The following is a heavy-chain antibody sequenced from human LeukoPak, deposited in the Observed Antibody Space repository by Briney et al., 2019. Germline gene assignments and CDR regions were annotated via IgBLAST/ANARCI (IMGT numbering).Heavy chain of an antibody. D-gene: IGHD5-18*01. CDR3: AKTWIQLWAPEGFDY. Sequence: GRSLRLSCAASGFTFSSYAMHWVRQAPGKGLEWVAVISYDGSNKYYADSVKGRFTISRDNSKNTLYPQMNSLRAEDTAVYYCAKTWIQLWAPEGFDYWGQGTLVTVSS. V-gene: IGHV3-30*04. CDR1: GFTFSSYA. J-gene: IGHJ4*02. CDR2: ISYDGSNK.